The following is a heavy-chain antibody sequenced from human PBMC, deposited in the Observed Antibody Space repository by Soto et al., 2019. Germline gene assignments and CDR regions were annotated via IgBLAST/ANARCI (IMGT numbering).Heavy chain of an antibody. CDR2: IYHSGST. V-gene: IGHV4-4*02. J-gene: IGHJ4*02. CDR1: GGSISSSNW. Sequence: QVQLQESGPGLVKPSGTLSLTCAVSGGSISSSNWWSWVRQPPGKWLEWIGEIYHSGSTNYNPSLQSRVTISVDKSKKQFSMKLSSVTDADTAVYYCARVAVAGTRVDYWGQGTLVTVSS. CDR3: ARVAVAGTRVDY. D-gene: IGHD6-19*01.